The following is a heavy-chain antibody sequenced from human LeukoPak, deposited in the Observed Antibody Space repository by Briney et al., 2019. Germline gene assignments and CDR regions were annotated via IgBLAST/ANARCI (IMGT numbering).Heavy chain of an antibody. V-gene: IGHV4-61*02. CDR3: AREGITIFGVPLGGLDAFDI. J-gene: IGHJ3*02. Sequence: SETLSLTCTVSGGSISSGSYYWSWIRQPAGKGLEWIGRIYTSGSTNYNPSLKSRVTISVDTSKNQFSLKLSSVTAADTAVYYCAREGITIFGVPLGGLDAFDIWGQGTMVTVSS. CDR2: IYTSGST. CDR1: GGSISSGSYY. D-gene: IGHD3-3*01.